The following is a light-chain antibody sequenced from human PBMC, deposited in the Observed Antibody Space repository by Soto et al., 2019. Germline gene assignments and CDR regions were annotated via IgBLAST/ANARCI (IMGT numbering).Light chain of an antibody. CDR3: QQYYSTPFT. V-gene: IGKV4-1*01. J-gene: IGKJ4*01. Sequence: DIVMTHSPDSLAVSLGERATINCKSSQSVLYSSNNKNYLAWYQQRPGQPPKLLIYWASTRASGVPDRFSGSGSGTDFTLTISSLQAEDVAVYYCQQYYSTPFTFGGGTKVEIK. CDR1: QSVLYSSNNKNY. CDR2: WAS.